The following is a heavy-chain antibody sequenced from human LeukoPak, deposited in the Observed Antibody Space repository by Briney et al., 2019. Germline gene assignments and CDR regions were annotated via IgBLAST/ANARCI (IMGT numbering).Heavy chain of an antibody. CDR1: GFTFSSYA. CDR2: ISGSGGST. J-gene: IGHJ6*03. V-gene: IGHV3-23*01. CDR3: AKYPDHYYYYMDV. Sequence: GGSLRLSCAASGFTFSSYAMSWVRQAPGKGLERVSAISGSGGSTYYADSVKGRFTISRDNSKNTLYLQMNSLRAEDTAVYYCAKYPDHYYYYMDVWGKGTTVTVSS.